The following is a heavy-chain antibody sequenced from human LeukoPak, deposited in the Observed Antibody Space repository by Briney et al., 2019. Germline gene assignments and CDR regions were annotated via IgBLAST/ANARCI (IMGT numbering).Heavy chain of an antibody. V-gene: IGHV4-31*03. CDR1: GGSISSGGYY. J-gene: IGHJ3*02. Sequence: PSETLSLTCTVSGGSISSGGYYWSWIRQHPGKGLEWIGYIYYSGSTYYNPSLKSRVTMSVDTSKNQFSLKLRSVTAADTAVYYCARDRSDQYAFDIWGQGTMVTVSS. CDR2: IYYSGST. D-gene: IGHD2-2*01. CDR3: ARDRSDQYAFDI.